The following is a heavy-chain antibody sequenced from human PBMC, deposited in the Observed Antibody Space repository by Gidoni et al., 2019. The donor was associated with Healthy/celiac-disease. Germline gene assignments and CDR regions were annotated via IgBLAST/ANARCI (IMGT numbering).Heavy chain of an antibody. CDR3: ARDGNNDYVWGSYRLDY. J-gene: IGHJ4*02. CDR2: ISSSSSTI. D-gene: IGHD3-16*02. CDR1: GFTFSSYS. Sequence: EVQLVESGGGLVQPGGSLRHSCAASGFTFSSYSMNWVRQAPGKGLEWVSYISSSSSTIYYADSVKGRFTISRDNAKNSLYLQMNSLRDEDTAVYYCARDGNNDYVWGSYRLDYWGQGTLVTVSS. V-gene: IGHV3-48*02.